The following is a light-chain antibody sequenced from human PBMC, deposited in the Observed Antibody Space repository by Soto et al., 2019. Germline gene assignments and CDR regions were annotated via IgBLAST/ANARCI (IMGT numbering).Light chain of an antibody. V-gene: IGLV2-14*01. CDR3: SSYTNTYTYV. Sequence: QSALTQPASVSGSPGQSITISCTGSSSDVGAYNYVSWYQQYPGNAPKLIIYEVNYRPSEVPHRFSGSKSGNTATLTISGLQAEDEAEYHCSSYTNTYTYVFGPGTKVTVL. J-gene: IGLJ1*01. CDR2: EVN. CDR1: SSDVGAYNY.